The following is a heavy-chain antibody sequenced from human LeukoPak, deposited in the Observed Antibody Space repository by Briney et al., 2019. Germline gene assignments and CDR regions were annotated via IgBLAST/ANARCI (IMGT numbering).Heavy chain of an antibody. J-gene: IGHJ4*02. D-gene: IGHD6-13*01. CDR3: ANRPYSSSWYPYFDY. Sequence: GGSLRLSCAASGFTFSSYAMSWVRQAPGKGLEWVSAISGSGGSTYYADSVKGRFTISRDNSKNTLYLQMNSLRAEDTAVYYCANRPYSSSWYPYFDYWGQGTLVTVSS. CDR1: GFTFSSYA. V-gene: IGHV3-23*01. CDR2: ISGSGGST.